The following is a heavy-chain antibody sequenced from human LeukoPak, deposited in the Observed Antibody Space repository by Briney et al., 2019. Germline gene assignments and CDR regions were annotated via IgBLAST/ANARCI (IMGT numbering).Heavy chain of an antibody. CDR1: GGSISCYY. Sequence: SETLSLTCTVSGGSISCYYWSWMRQPPGKGLEWIGYIYYSGSTNYNPSLQSRVTISVDTSKNQFSLKLSSVTAADTAVYYCARATYISGWGTPDYWGQGTLVTVSS. V-gene: IGHV4-59*01. J-gene: IGHJ4*02. CDR2: IYYSGST. D-gene: IGHD6-19*01. CDR3: ARATYISGWGTPDY.